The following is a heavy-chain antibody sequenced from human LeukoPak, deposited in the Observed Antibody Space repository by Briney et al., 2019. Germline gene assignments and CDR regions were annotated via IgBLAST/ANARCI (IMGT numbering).Heavy chain of an antibody. CDR3: ARLKFYDSTGYSPGHYMDV. D-gene: IGHD3-22*01. CDR1: GGPIYSYY. J-gene: IGHJ6*03. Sequence: SETLSLTCTVSGGPIYSYYWSWIRQTAGKGLEWIGRLYPGESTNYNPSLKSRVTMSVDTSKNQFALKLSAVTAADTAVYYCARLKFYDSTGYSPGHYMDVWGKGTTVTVSS. CDR2: LYPGEST. V-gene: IGHV4-4*07.